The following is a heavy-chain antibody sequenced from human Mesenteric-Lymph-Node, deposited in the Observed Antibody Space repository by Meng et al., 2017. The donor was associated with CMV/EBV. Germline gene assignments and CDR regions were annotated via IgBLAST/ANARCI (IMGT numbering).Heavy chain of an antibody. CDR3: AKDRIKGTAGPYYGMDV. Sequence: GGSLRLSCAASGFTFNSYGMHWVRQAPGKGLEWVAFTRYDGSKEYYADSVKGRFTISRGNSKNTLYLQMKSLRAEDTAVYYCAKDRIKGTAGPYYGMDVWGQGTTVTVSS. J-gene: IGHJ6*02. CDR1: GFTFNSYG. D-gene: IGHD3-10*01. V-gene: IGHV3-30*02. CDR2: TRYDGSKE.